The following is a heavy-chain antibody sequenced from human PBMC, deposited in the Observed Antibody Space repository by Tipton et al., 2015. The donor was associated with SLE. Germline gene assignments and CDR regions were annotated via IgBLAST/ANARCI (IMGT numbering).Heavy chain of an antibody. CDR2: INHSGST. Sequence: LSLTCAVYGGSFSGYYWSWIRQPPGKGLEWIGEINHSGSTNYNPSLKSRVTISVDTSKNQFSLKLSSVTAADTAVYYCARDGDYDSSGYYYFDYWGQGTLVTVSS. CDR1: GGSFSGYY. D-gene: IGHD3-22*01. CDR3: ARDGDYDSSGYYYFDY. J-gene: IGHJ4*02. V-gene: IGHV4-34*01.